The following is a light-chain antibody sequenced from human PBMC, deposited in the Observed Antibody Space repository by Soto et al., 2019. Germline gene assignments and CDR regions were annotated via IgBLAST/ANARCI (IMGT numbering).Light chain of an antibody. CDR3: QQYNNWPRIT. J-gene: IGKJ5*01. V-gene: IGKV4-1*01. CDR2: WAS. CDR1: QSVLYSSNNKNY. Sequence: DIVMTQSPDSLAVSLGERATINCKSSQSVLYSSNNKNYLAWYQQKPGQPPKLLIYWASTRESGVPDRFSGSGSGTDFTLTISSLQAEDVAVYYCQQYNNWPRITFGQGTRLEIK.